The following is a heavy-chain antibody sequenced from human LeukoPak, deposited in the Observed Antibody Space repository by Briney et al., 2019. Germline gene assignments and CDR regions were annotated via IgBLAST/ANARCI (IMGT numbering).Heavy chain of an antibody. CDR1: GFTVSSNY. J-gene: IGHJ4*02. V-gene: IGHV3-66*01. CDR2: IYSGDTT. Sequence: PGGSLRPSCAASGFTVSSNYMSWVRQAPGKGLEWVSVIYSGDTTYYADSVKGRFTISRDNSKNTLYLQMNSLRAEDTSVYYCVRGFYYDSSGLGDYWGQGTLVTVSS. CDR3: VRGFYYDSSGLGDY. D-gene: IGHD3-22*01.